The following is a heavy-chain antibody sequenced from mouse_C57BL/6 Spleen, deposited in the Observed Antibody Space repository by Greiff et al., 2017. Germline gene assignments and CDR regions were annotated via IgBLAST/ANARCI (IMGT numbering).Heavy chain of an antibody. D-gene: IGHD2-4*01. V-gene: IGHV1-52*01. CDR3: ARYGYYDSWFAY. CDR2: IDPSDSET. CDR1: GYTFTSYW. Sequence: QVQLQQPGAELVRPGSSVKLSCKASGYTFTSYWMHWVKQRPIQGLEWIGNIDPSDSETHYNQKFKDKATLTVDKSSSTAYMQLSSLTSEDSAVXNCARYGYYDSWFAYWGQGTLVTVSA. J-gene: IGHJ3*01.